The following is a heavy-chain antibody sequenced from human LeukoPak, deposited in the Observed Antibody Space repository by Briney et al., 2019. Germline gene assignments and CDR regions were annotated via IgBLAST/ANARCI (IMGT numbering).Heavy chain of an antibody. V-gene: IGHV3-23*01. CDR3: AKEPTSRGSGRGYFDL. D-gene: IGHD6-19*01. CDR2: ISPSGGST. J-gene: IGHJ2*01. Sequence: GGSLRLSCAASGFTFTSYAMSWVRQAPGKGLEWVSAISPSGGSTYYPDSVKGRFTISRDNSKNTLYLQVNSLRAEDTAVYFCAKEPTSRGSGRGYFDLWGRWTLVTVPS. CDR1: GFTFTSYA.